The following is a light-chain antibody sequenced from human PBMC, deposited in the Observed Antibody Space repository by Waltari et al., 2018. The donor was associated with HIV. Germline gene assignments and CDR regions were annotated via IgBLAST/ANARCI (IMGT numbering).Light chain of an antibody. CDR1: SRDVGGYNL. J-gene: IGLJ2*01. V-gene: IGLV2-23*02. CDR3: CAYAGSTTYVI. Sequence: QSALTQPASVSGSPGQSITISCTGTSRDVGGYNLVSWYQQHPGTAPKLMIYEVSKRPSGVSNRFSGSKSGNTSSLTISGLQAEDEADYYCCAYAGSTTYVIFGGGTKLTVL. CDR2: EVS.